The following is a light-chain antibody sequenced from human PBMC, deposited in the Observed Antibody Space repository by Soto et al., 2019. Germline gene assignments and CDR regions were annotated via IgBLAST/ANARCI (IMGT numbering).Light chain of an antibody. V-gene: IGKV1-39*01. Sequence: DIQMTQSPSSLSASVGDRVTINCRASQSISSYLNWYQQKPGKAPKLLIYASSSFQSGVPSSFSGSRSGTEFTLTIISLQSEDFAVYYCQQYNNWPRTFGQGTKGDNK. J-gene: IGKJ1*01. CDR2: ASS. CDR3: QQYNNWPRT. CDR1: QSISSY.